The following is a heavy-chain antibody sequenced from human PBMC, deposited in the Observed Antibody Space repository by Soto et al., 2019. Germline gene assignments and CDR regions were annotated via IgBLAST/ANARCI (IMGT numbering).Heavy chain of an antibody. Sequence: SETLSLTCTVSGGSISSYYWSWIRQPPGKGLEWIGYIYYSGSTNYNPSLKSRFTISVDTSKNQFSLKLSSVTAADTAVYYCARVSGPYYDSNGFDPWGQGTLVTVSS. CDR2: IYYSGST. V-gene: IGHV4-59*01. CDR3: ARVSGPYYDSNGFDP. D-gene: IGHD3-22*01. CDR1: GGSISSYY. J-gene: IGHJ5*02.